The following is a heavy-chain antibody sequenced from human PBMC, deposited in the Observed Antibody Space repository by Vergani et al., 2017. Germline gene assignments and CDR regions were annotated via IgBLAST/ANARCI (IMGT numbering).Heavy chain of an antibody. D-gene: IGHD4-23*01. J-gene: IGHJ2*01. Sequence: QITLKESGPTLVKPTQTLTPTCTFSGFSLSTNGVGVGWIRQPPGKALEWVVLIYWNDDKRYSPSLKNRLTITKDTSKNQVVLTMTNMDPVDTATYYWAHAEDVYDYGGKLWYFDLGGRGTLVTVSS. CDR1: GFSLSTNGVG. CDR2: IYWNDDK. V-gene: IGHV2-5*01. CDR3: AHAEDVYDYGGKLWYFDL.